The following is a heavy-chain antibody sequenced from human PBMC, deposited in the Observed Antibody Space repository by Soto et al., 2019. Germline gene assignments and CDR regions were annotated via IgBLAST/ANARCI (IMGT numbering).Heavy chain of an antibody. CDR3: ARDWGPFLEWPERHDWFDP. CDR2: INPNSGGT. V-gene: IGHV1-2*02. Sequence: ASVKVSCKASGYTFTGYYMHWVRQAPGQGLEWMGWINPNSGGTNYAQKFQGRVTMTRDTSISTAYMELSRLRSDDTAVYYCARDWGPFLEWPERHDWFDPGGQGTLVTVSS. J-gene: IGHJ5*02. CDR1: GYTFTGYY. D-gene: IGHD3-3*02.